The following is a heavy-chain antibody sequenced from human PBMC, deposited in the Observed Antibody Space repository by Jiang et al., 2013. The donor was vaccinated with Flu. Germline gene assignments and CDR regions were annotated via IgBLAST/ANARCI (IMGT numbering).Heavy chain of an antibody. CDR1: GFTFSNYY. Sequence: VQLLESGGGLVQPGGSLRLFCAASGFTFSNYYMNWVRQAPGKGLEWVANIKYDGSEKYFADSVKGRFTISRDNAENSLYLQMTSLRAEDTAVYYCARDFIRYDPRVALDYWGQGTLVTVSS. V-gene: IGHV3-7*03. CDR2: IKYDGSEK. CDR3: ARDFIRYDPRVALDY. D-gene: IGHD5-12*01. J-gene: IGHJ4*02.